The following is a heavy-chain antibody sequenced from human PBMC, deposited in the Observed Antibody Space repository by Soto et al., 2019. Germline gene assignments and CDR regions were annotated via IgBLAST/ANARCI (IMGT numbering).Heavy chain of an antibody. J-gene: IGHJ4*02. Sequence: QPGGSLRLSCAASGFTFSSYAMHWVRQAPGKGLEWVAVISYDGSNKYYADSVKGRFTISRDNSKNTLYLQMNSLRAEDTAVYYCAREGPRFRPPLVCDFDYWGQGTLVTV. V-gene: IGHV3-30-3*01. CDR1: GFTFSSYA. D-gene: IGHD1-26*01. CDR2: ISYDGSNK. CDR3: AREGPRFRPPLVCDFDY.